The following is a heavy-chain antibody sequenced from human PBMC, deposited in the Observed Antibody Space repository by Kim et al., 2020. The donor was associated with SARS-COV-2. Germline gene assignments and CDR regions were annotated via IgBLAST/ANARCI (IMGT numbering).Heavy chain of an antibody. CDR2: ISWNSGSI. CDR1: GFTFDDYA. J-gene: IGHJ4*02. D-gene: IGHD4-17*01. CDR3: AKATTVTMLCYFDY. Sequence: GGSLRLSCAASGFTFDDYAMHWVRQAPGKGLEWVSGISWNSGSIGYADSVKGRFTISRDNAKNSLYLQMNSLRAEDTALYYCAKATTVTMLCYFDYWGQGTRVTVSS. V-gene: IGHV3-9*01.